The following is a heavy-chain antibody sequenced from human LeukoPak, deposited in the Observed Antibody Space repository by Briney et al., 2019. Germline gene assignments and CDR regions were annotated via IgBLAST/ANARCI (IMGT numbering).Heavy chain of an antibody. J-gene: IGHJ4*02. V-gene: IGHV4-39*01. CDR2: IYYSGNT. CDR1: GGXISSSSYY. Sequence: SETLSLTCIVSGGXISSSSYYWGWIRQPPGKGLEWIGSIYYSGNTYYNPSLKSRVTISVDKSKNQFSLRLSSVTAADTAVYYCARHREDIVVVPFDYWGQGTLVTVPS. D-gene: IGHD2-2*01. CDR3: ARHREDIVVVPFDY.